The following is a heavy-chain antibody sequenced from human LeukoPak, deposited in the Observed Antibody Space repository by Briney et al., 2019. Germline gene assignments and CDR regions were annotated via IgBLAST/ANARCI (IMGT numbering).Heavy chain of an antibody. D-gene: IGHD6-19*01. J-gene: IGHJ4*02. CDR3: ARELAGDGLSYFDY. V-gene: IGHV1-2*02. CDR2: NSNSGGT. CDR1: GYTFSGYY. Sequence: ASVKVSCKASGYTFSGYYMHWVRQAPGQGLEWMGWNSNSGGTKYAQKVQGRVTMTRDTSISTAYMELTSLKSDDTAVYYCARELAGDGLSYFDYWGQGTLVTVSS.